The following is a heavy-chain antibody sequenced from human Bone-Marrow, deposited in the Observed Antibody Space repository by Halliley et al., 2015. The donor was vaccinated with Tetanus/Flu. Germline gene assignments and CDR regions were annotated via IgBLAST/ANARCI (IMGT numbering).Heavy chain of an antibody. CDR3: AGGTEWEPVDY. V-gene: IGHV3-66*01. D-gene: IGHD1-26*01. J-gene: IGHJ4*02. CDR2: LYSGGST. Sequence: KGLGGVSNLYSGGSTYYADSVRGRFTISRDNSKNTVFLQMSSLRVEDTAIYYCAGGTEWEPVDYWGQGTLVAVSS.